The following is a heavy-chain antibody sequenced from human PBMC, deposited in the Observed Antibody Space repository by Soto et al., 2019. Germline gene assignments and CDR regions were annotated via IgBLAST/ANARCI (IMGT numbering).Heavy chain of an antibody. CDR3: SRGTSIPASGDY. Sequence: QVQLVQSGAEVKKPGASVKVSCKASGYTFTNYGINWVRQAPGQGLEWLGWVSAYNGERRYAQRVQARVIMTTDTSTTTAYMELRSLTSDATAVYYCSRGTSIPASGDYWGQGTLVTVSS. CDR2: VSAYNGER. CDR1: GYTFTNYG. J-gene: IGHJ4*01. D-gene: IGHD6-6*01. V-gene: IGHV1-18*01.